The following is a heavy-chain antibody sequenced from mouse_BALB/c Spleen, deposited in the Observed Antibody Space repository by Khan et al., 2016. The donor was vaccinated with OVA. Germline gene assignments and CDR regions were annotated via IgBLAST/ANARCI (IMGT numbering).Heavy chain of an antibody. D-gene: IGHD1-1*01. CDR3: TRGPYYFGISYFAY. CDR1: GFTFSSYV. V-gene: IGHV5-6-5*01. J-gene: IGHJ2*01. Sequence: EVELVESGGGLVKPGESLKLSCAASGFTFSSYVMSWVRQTPEKRLEWVASISSGSNTYYADSLKGRFTISRDDARNLLFLQMSSLRSEDTDMYYCTRGPYYFGISYFAYWGQGTTLTVSS. CDR2: ISSGSNT.